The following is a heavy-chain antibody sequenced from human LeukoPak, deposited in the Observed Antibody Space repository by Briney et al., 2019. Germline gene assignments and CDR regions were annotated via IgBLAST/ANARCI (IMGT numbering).Heavy chain of an antibody. D-gene: IGHD3-10*02. J-gene: IGHJ4*02. CDR3: ESMIGPHYFDY. CDR2: ISGSGGST. CDR1: GFTFSSYA. V-gene: IGHV3-23*01. Sequence: GGSLRLSCAASGFTFSSYAMSWVRQAPGKGLEWVSAISGSGGSTYYANSVKGRFTISRDNSKNTLYLQMNSLRAEDTAVYYCESMIGPHYFDYWGQGTLVTVSS.